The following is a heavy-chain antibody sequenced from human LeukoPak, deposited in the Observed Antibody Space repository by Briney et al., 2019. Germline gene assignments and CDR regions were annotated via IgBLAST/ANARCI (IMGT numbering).Heavy chain of an antibody. CDR2: INTNTGNP. Sequence: ASVKVSCKASGYTFTSYAMNWVRQAPGQGLEWMGWINTNTGNPTYAQGFTGRFVFSLDTSVSTAYLQISGLKAEDTAVYYCARVKGRGCSSTSCHDEWSFDYWGQGTLVTVSS. CDR1: GYTFTSYA. CDR3: ARVKGRGCSSTSCHDEWSFDY. D-gene: IGHD2-2*01. J-gene: IGHJ4*02. V-gene: IGHV7-4-1*02.